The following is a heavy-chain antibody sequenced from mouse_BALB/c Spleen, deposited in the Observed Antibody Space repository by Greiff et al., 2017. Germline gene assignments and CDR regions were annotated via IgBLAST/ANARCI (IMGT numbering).Heavy chain of an antibody. J-gene: IGHJ4*01. CDR1: GYSITSDYA. V-gene: IGHV3-2*02. D-gene: IGHD1-2*01. CDR2: ISYSGST. CDR3: AREGHITTAPYAMDY. Sequence: DVKLVESGPGLVKPSQSLSLTCTVTGYSITSDYAWNWIRQFPGNKLEWMGYISYSGSTSYNPSLKSRISITRDTSKNQFFLQLNSVTTEDTATYYCAREGHITTAPYAMDYWGQGTSVTVSS.